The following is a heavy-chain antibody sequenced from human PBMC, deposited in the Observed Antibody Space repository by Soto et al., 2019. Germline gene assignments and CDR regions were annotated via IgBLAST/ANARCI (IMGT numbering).Heavy chain of an antibody. V-gene: IGHV3-49*03. CDR3: TRARYFAWLLFDP. D-gene: IGHD3-9*01. CDR1: GFTFGNYA. Sequence: GGSLRLCCTASGFTFGNYAMSWFRQAPGKGLEWVGFIRSKAYGGTTEYAASVKGRFTISRDDSKSIAYLQMNSLKTEDTAVYYCTRARYFAWLLFDPWGQGTLVTV. J-gene: IGHJ5*02. CDR2: IRSKAYGGTT.